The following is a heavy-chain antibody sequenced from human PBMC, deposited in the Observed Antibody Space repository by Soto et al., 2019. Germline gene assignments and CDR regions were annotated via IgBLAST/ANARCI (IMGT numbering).Heavy chain of an antibody. Sequence: GGSLRVSCSAAGFTFSNYGRHWVRQAPGKGLEYVSAISSNGGNTYYADSVKGRFTISRDNSKNTLYLQMSSLRTEDTAVYYCVKAVFSGYYYVPFDYWGQGTLVTVSS. CDR2: ISSNGGNT. J-gene: IGHJ4*02. CDR1: GFTFSNYG. CDR3: VKAVFSGYYYVPFDY. D-gene: IGHD3-22*01. V-gene: IGHV3-64D*06.